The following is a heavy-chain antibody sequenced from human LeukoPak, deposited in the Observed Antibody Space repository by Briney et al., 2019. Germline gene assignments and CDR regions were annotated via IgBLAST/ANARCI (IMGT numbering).Heavy chain of an antibody. D-gene: IGHD2-21*01. CDR3: ARHVFRNWFDP. J-gene: IGHJ5*02. Sequence: SETLSLTCAVSSYSISSGYYWGWIRQPPGKGLEWIGSIYHSGSTYYNPSLRSRVTISVDTSKNQFSLKLSSVTAADTAVYYCARHVFRNWFDPWGQGTLVTVSS. CDR2: IYHSGST. V-gene: IGHV4-38-2*01. CDR1: SYSISSGYY.